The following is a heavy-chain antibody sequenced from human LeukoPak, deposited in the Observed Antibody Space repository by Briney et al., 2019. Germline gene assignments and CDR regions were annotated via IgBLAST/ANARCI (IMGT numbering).Heavy chain of an antibody. Sequence: PSQTLSLTCAVSGGSISSGGYSWSWIRQPPGTGLEWIGYIYHSGSTYYNPSLKSRVTISVDRSKNQFSLKLSSVTAADTAVYYCARDYYDSSGYYFDYWGQGTLVTVSS. CDR3: ARDYYDSSGYYFDY. CDR2: IYHSGST. CDR1: GGSISSGGYS. V-gene: IGHV4-30-2*01. D-gene: IGHD3-22*01. J-gene: IGHJ4*02.